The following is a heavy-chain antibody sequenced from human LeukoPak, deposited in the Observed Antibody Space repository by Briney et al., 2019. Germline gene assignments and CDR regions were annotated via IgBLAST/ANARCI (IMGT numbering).Heavy chain of an antibody. D-gene: IGHD3-22*01. J-gene: IGHJ3*02. CDR2: IYYSGST. CDR1: GGSISSYY. V-gene: IGHV4-59*08. CDR3: ARRVSYDSSGYYWNAFDI. Sequence: SETLSLTCTVSGGSISSYYWSWIRQPPGKGLEWIGYIYYSGSTNYNPSLKSRVTISVDTSKNQFSLKLSSVTAADTAVYYCARRVSYDSSGYYWNAFDIWAKGQWSPSLQ.